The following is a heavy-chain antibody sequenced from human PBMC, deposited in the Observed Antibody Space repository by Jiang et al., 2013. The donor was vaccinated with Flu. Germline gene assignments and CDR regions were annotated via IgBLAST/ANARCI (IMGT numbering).Heavy chain of an antibody. CDR3: ARGEGWFDP. CDR2: LYNSGTT. V-gene: IGHV4-39*07. J-gene: IGHJ5*02. CDR1: GGSISSNSYY. Sequence: PGLVKPSETLSLTCTVSGGSISSNSYYWGWIRQPPGKGLEWIASLYNSGTTYYNPSLKSRLTISVDTSKNQFSLQLNSVTPEDTAVYYCARGEGWFDPWGQGTLVTVSS.